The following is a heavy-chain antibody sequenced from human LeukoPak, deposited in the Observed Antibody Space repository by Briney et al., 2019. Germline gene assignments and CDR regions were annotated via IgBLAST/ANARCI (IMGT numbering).Heavy chain of an antibody. CDR2: FDPEDGEI. CDR1: GYTLTELS. D-gene: IGHD2-2*02. Sequence: ASVTVSCKVSGYTLTELSMHWVRQAPGKGLEWMGGFDPEDGEIIYAQKFQGRVTMTEDTSTDTAYMELSSLRSEDTAVYYCATDRLGYCSSTSCYRGAFDIWGQGTMVTVSS. V-gene: IGHV1-24*01. CDR3: ATDRLGYCSSTSCYRGAFDI. J-gene: IGHJ3*02.